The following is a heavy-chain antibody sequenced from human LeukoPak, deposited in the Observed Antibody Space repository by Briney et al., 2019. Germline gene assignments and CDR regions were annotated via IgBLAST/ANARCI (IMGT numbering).Heavy chain of an antibody. D-gene: IGHD3-3*01. J-gene: IGHJ4*02. CDR2: IIPIFGTA. CDR1: GGTFSSYA. V-gene: IGHV1-69*13. Sequence: ASVKVSCKASGGTFSSYAISWVRQAPGQGLEWMGGIIPIFGTANYAQKFQGRVTITADESTSTAYMELSSLRSEDTAVYYCARGPILENQKFDYWGQGTLVTVSS. CDR3: ARGPILENQKFDY.